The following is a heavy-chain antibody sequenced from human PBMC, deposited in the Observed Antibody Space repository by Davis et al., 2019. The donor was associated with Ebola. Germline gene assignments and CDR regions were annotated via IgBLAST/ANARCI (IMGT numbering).Heavy chain of an antibody. D-gene: IGHD5-18*01. J-gene: IGHJ4*02. Sequence: FGDYAINWVRQPPGKGLEWIGEINHSGSTNYNPSLKSRVTISVDTSKNQFSLNMRSMTAADTAVYYCAREGGYTYGYYFGHWGQGILVTVTS. V-gene: IGHV4-34*01. CDR2: INHSGST. CDR1: FGDYA. CDR3: AREGGYTYGYYFGH.